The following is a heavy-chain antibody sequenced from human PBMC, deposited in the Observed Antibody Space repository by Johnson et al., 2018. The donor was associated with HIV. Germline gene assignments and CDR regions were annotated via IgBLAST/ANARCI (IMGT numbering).Heavy chain of an antibody. V-gene: IGHV3-11*04. D-gene: IGHD4-17*01. CDR2: ISRSGRSI. Sequence: VQLVESGGGLVKPGGSLSLSCAASGFTFSDYYMSWIRQAPGKGLEWVSYISRSGRSIYYADSVKGRFTIFRDNAKNSLYLQMNSLRAEDTAVYYCARDQGWVTTPGDLDAFDIWGQGTMVTVSS. J-gene: IGHJ3*02. CDR1: GFTFSDYY. CDR3: ARDQGWVTTPGDLDAFDI.